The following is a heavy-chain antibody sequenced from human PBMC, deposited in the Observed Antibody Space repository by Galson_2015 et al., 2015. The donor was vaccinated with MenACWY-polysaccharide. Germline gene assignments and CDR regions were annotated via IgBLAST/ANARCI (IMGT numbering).Heavy chain of an antibody. CDR1: GFTFSDYY. J-gene: IGHJ6*02. D-gene: IGHD4-17*01. CDR2: ISSSGSTI. Sequence: SLRLSCAASGFTFSDYYMSWIRQAPGKGLEWVSYISSSGSTIYYADSVKGRFTISRDNAKNSLYLQMNSLRAEDTAVYYCARGSATMTPDYYGMDVWGQGTTVTVSS. V-gene: IGHV3-11*01. CDR3: ARGSATMTPDYYGMDV.